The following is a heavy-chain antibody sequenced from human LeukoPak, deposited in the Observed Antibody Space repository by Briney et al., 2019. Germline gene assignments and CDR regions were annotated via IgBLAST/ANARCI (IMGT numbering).Heavy chain of an antibody. CDR3: ARLAMVRGALRSFDY. CDR1: GYSFTSYW. Sequence: GESLKISCKGSGYSFTSYWIGWVRQMPGKGLEWMGIIYPGDSDTRYSPSFQGQVTISADKSISTAYLQWSSLKASDTAMYYCARLAMVRGALRSFDYWGQGTLVTVSS. CDR2: IYPGDSDT. D-gene: IGHD3-10*01. J-gene: IGHJ4*02. V-gene: IGHV5-51*01.